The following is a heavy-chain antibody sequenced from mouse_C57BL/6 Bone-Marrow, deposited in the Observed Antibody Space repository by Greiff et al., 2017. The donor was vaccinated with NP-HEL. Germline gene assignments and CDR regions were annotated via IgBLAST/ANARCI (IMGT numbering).Heavy chain of an antibody. CDR3: ARSWGFLSYCFDY. Sequence: VQLQQSGAELAKPGASAKLSCKASGYTFTSYWMHWVKQRPGQGLEWIGYINPSSGYTKYNQKFKDKATLTADKSSSTAYMQLSSLTYEDSAVYYCARSWGFLSYCFDYWGQGTTLTVSS. J-gene: IGHJ2*01. CDR2: INPSSGYT. CDR1: GYTFTSYW. D-gene: IGHD6-2*01. V-gene: IGHV1-7*01.